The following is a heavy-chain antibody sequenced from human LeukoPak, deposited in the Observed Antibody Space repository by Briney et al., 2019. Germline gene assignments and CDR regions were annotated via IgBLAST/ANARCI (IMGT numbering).Heavy chain of an antibody. CDR1: GGSISSYY. D-gene: IGHD5-18*01. Sequence: ETLSLTCTVSGGSISSYYWSWIRQPPGKGLEWIGYIYYSGSTNYNPSLKSRVTISVDTSKNQFSLKLSSVTAADTAVYYCARVLTVDTGPFDYWGQGTLVTVSS. CDR3: ARVLTVDTGPFDY. J-gene: IGHJ4*02. V-gene: IGHV4-59*01. CDR2: IYYSGST.